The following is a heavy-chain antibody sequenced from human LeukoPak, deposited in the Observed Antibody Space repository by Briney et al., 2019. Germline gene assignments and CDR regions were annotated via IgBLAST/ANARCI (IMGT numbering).Heavy chain of an antibody. V-gene: IGHV4-59*08. CDR1: GGSISSYY. D-gene: IGHD6-19*01. CDR2: IYYSGST. J-gene: IGHJ4*02. Sequence: SETLSLTCTVSGGSISSYYWSWIRQPPGKGLEWIGYIYYSGSTNYNPSLKSRVTISVDTSKNQFSLKLSSVTAADTAVYYCARHGYSGGWYYFDYWGQGTLVTVSS. CDR3: ARHGYSGGWYYFDY.